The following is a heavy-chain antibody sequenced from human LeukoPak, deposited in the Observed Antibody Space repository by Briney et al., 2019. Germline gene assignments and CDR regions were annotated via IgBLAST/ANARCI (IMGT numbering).Heavy chain of an antibody. CDR2: INSDGSST. D-gene: IGHD2-21*02. CDR3: ARVGIPNCGGDCYLPTPKTNYWYFDL. J-gene: IGHJ2*01. V-gene: IGHV3-74*01. Sequence: GGSLRLSCAASGFTFSSYWMHWVRQAPGKGLVWVSRINSDGSSTSYADSVKGRFTISRDNAKNTLYLQMNSLRAEDTAVYYCARVGIPNCGGDCYLPTPKTNYWYFDLWGRGTLVTVSS. CDR1: GFTFSSYW.